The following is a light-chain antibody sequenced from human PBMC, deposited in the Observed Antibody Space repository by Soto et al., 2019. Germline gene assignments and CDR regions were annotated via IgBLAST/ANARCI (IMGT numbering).Light chain of an antibody. Sequence: QSVLTQPPSVSAAPGQKVTISCSGSSSNIGGNSVSWYQQLPGTAPKLLVYDDNKRPSGIPDRFSGSKSGTSATLGITGFQTGDEADYYCGSWDSSLSAYVFGTGTKV. J-gene: IGLJ1*01. CDR2: DDN. CDR3: GSWDSSLSAYV. V-gene: IGLV1-51*01. CDR1: SSNIGGNS.